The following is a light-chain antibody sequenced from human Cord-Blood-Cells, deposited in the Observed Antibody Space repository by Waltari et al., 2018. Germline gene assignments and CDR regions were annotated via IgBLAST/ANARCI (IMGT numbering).Light chain of an antibody. Sequence: QSALTQPASVSGPPGQSITISCTVPSSDIGGNNYVSWYQQHPGKAPKLIFVDVRNRPAGVSKRFSGSETGNTASLTISGLQAEDEADDYCSSYTSSSTYICGTGTKVTVL. CDR1: SSDIGGNNY. CDR2: DVR. V-gene: IGLV2-14*03. CDR3: SSYTSSSTYI. J-gene: IGLJ1*01.